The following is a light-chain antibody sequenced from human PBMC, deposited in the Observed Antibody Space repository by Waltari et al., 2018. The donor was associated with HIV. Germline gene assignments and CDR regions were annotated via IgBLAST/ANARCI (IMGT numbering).Light chain of an antibody. J-gene: IGLJ3*02. CDR1: ILAKKY. CDR2: KDN. V-gene: IGLV3-27*01. Sequence: SFELTQPSSVSVSPGPTARIHCSGDILAKKYVRWLQQRPGQAPLLIIFKDNERPSGIPERFSGSSTGTTVTLTISGVQVEDEADYYCYSAANYIWVFGGGTRLTVL. CDR3: YSAANYIWV.